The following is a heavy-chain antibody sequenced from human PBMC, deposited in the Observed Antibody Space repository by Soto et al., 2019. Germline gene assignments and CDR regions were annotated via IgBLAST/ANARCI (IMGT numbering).Heavy chain of an antibody. CDR3: ARDPETGTPPYYYGMDV. D-gene: IGHD1-7*01. CDR2: INAGNGNT. CDR1: GYTFTSYA. V-gene: IGHV1-3*01. Sequence: GAPMKVSCKASGYTFTSYAMHWVRQAPGQRLEWMGWINAGNGNTKYSQKFQGRVTITRDTSASTAYMELSSLRSEDTAVYYCARDPETGTPPYYYGMDVWGQGTTVTVSS. J-gene: IGHJ6*02.